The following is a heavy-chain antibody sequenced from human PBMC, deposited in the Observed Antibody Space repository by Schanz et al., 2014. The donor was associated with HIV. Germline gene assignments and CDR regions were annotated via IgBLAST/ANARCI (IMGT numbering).Heavy chain of an antibody. J-gene: IGHJ6*02. CDR3: ARGARYGMDV. V-gene: IGHV3-53*02. Sequence: EVQVAETGGGLIQPGGSLRLSCVASGFNVSRSYISWVRQAPGKGLEWVSVMYSDGATHYEDSVKGRFTLTRDSPKNILYLQMNNLRVDDTAVYYCARGARYGMDVWGQGTTVTVSS. CDR1: GFNVSRSY. CDR2: MYSDGAT.